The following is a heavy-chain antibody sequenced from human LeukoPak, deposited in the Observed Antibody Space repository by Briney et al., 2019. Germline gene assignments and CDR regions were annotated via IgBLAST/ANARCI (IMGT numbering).Heavy chain of an antibody. D-gene: IGHD3-22*01. J-gene: IGHJ4*02. CDR1: GFTFSSYW. Sequence: GGSLRLSCAASGFTFSSYWMHWVRQAPGKGLVWVSRINSDGSSTTYADSVKGRFTISRDNSKNSLYLQMNSLRAEDTALYYCAKDHFYDISGHLDYWGQGTLVTVSS. V-gene: IGHV3-74*01. CDR3: AKDHFYDISGHLDY. CDR2: INSDGSST.